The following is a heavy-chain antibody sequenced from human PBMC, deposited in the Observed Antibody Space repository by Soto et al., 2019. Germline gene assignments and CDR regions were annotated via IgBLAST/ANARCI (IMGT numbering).Heavy chain of an antibody. CDR2: IIPVVGLA. CDR1: GGPFTGFT. CDR3: VRDDGSPINWSDP. J-gene: IGHJ5*02. D-gene: IGHD3-10*01. V-gene: IGHV1-69*08. Sequence: QVQLVQSGAQVKQPGASVKVSCTFSGGPFTGFTFSWLRQAAGQGFEWLGRIIPVVGLAEPAQMFQDRLTLRADTSTYTGDMELSGLRFADTAMYYCVRDDGSPINWSDPWGQGTLVTASP.